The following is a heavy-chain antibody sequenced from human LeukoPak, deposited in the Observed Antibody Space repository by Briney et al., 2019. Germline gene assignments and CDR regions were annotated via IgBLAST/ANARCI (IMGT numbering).Heavy chain of an antibody. J-gene: IGHJ3*02. Sequence: INPNSGGTNYAQKFQGWVTMTRDTSISTAYMELSRLRSDDTAVYYCARGQWGWGSLEAFDIWGQGTMVTVSS. CDR3: ARGQWGWGSLEAFDI. CDR2: INPNSGGT. D-gene: IGHD3-16*02. V-gene: IGHV1-2*04.